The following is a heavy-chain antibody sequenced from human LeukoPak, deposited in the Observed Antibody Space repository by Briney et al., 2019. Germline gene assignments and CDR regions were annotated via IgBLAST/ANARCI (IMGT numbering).Heavy chain of an antibody. V-gene: IGHV3-23*01. J-gene: IGHJ3*02. CDR3: AKSRMTTVTTDAFDM. Sequence: GGSLRLSCAASGFTFSNYGMSWVRQAPGKGLEGVSAISGSGGNTFYADSVEGRFTISRDNSEKTVFLQMNSLRAEDTAVYYCAKSRMTTVTTDAFDMWGQGTMVTVSS. CDR2: ISGSGGNT. D-gene: IGHD4-17*01. CDR1: GFTFSNYG.